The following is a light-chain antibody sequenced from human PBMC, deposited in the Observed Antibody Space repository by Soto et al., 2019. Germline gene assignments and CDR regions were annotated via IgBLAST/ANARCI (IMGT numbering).Light chain of an antibody. CDR1: QSVSSN. J-gene: IGKJ4*01. V-gene: IGKV3-20*01. CDR3: QQYGSPPLT. CDR2: GSS. Sequence: ELVVTHSPPTLFVSTGERATLSCRASQSVSSNLAWYQQKPGQTPRLLIYGSSSRANGIPDRFRGSGSGTDFTLTVSILEAEDFVVYFCQQYGSPPLTFGGGTKVDIK.